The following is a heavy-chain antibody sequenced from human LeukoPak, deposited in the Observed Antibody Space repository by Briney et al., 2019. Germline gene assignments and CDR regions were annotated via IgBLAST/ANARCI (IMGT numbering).Heavy chain of an antibody. Sequence: ASVKVSCKASGYTFSGYYLHWVRQAPGQGLEWMGWIKPNSGDTNHTQNFRGRVTMTRDTSISTAYMELSRLRSDDTAVYYCATPARRGSGWYLGYWGQGTLVTVSS. CDR1: GYTFSGYY. CDR3: ATPARRGSGWYLGY. D-gene: IGHD6-19*01. CDR2: IKPNSGDT. J-gene: IGHJ4*02. V-gene: IGHV1-2*02.